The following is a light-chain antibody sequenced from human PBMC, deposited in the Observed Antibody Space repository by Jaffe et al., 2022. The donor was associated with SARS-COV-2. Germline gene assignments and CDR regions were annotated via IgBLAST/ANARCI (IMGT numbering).Light chain of an antibody. CDR3: QQYYSPPLT. CDR2: WAS. J-gene: IGKJ4*01. Sequence: DIVMTQSPDSLAVPLGERATINCKSSQSVLYRSNNNNYLAWYQQKPRQPPKLLIYWASTREFGVPDRFSGSGSGTDFTLTISSLQAEDVAVYYCQQYYSPPLTFGGGTKVEIK. CDR1: QSVLYRSNNNNY. V-gene: IGKV4-1*01.